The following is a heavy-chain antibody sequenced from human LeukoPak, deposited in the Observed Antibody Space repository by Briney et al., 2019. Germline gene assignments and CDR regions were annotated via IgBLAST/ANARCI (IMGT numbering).Heavy chain of an antibody. CDR1: GFTFSSYA. D-gene: IGHD6-13*01. CDR3: ATRGHSSSWYYFDY. V-gene: IGHV3-11*03. J-gene: IGHJ4*02. CDR2: ISGSSSYT. Sequence: GGSLRLSCAASGFTFSSYAMSWVRQAPGKGLEWVSYISGSSSYTNYADSVKGRFTISRDNAKNSLYLQMNSLRAEDTAVYYCATRGHSSSWYYFDYWGQGTLVTVSS.